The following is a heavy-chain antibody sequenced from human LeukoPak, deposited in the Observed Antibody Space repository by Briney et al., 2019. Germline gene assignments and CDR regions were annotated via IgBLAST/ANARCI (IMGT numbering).Heavy chain of an antibody. CDR3: ARDLRDYGDYYFDY. CDR1: GYTFTSYG. D-gene: IGHD4-17*01. Sequence: GASVKVSCKASGYTFTSYGISWVRQAPGQGLEWMGWISAYNGNTNYAQKLQGRVTMTTDTSTSTAYMELRSLRSDDTAVYYCARDLRDYGDYYFDYWGQGTLVTVSS. CDR2: ISAYNGNT. V-gene: IGHV1-18*01. J-gene: IGHJ4*02.